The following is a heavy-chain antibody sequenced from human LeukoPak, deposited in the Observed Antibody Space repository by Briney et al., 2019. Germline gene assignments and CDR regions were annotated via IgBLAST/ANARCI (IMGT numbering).Heavy chain of an antibody. CDR2: IKQDGSEK. CDR1: GFTFSSYW. Sequence: GGSLRLSCAASGFTFSSYWMSWVRQAPGKGLEWVANIKQDGSEKYYVDSVKGRFTISRDNAKNSLYLQMNSLRAEDTAVYYCARVYTYYYYYMDVWGRGTTVTVSS. J-gene: IGHJ6*03. CDR3: ARVYTYYYYYMDV. V-gene: IGHV3-7*01.